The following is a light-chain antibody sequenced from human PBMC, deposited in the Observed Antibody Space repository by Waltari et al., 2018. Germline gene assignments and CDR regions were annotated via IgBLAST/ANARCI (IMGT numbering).Light chain of an antibody. CDR1: QRVSSSY. CDR2: DAS. Sequence: IVLTQSPATLSLSPGEGATLSCGASQRVSSSYVAWYQQKPGLAPRLLIHDASSRATGVPNRFRGSVSGTNFTLTILALEPEDFGMYYCQQYGSSPLTFGGGTKVEI. J-gene: IGKJ4*01. CDR3: QQYGSSPLT. V-gene: IGKV3D-20*01.